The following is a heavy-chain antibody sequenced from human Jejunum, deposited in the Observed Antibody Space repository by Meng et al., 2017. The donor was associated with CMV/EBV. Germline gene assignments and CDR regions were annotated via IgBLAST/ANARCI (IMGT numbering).Heavy chain of an antibody. CDR1: GFTVSRYE. D-gene: IGHD3-22*01. V-gene: IGHV3-48*03. J-gene: IGHJ4*02. CDR2: ISSTGTTI. CDR3: ARDQYYYDSRGSL. Sequence: SGFTVSRYEMNGVRQAPGKGLEWISYISSTGTTIYHAASVKGRFTISRDNAKNSLYLQMNSLRAEDTAVYYCARDQYYYDSRGSLWGQGTLVTVSS.